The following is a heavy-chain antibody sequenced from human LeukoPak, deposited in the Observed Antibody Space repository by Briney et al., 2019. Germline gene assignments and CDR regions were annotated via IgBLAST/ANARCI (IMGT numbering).Heavy chain of an antibody. CDR2: INPNISGT. Sequence: ASVNVSCKASGYTFTGYYMHWVRQAPGQGLEWMGWINPNISGTNYAQKFQGRVTMTRDTSISTAYMELSRLRSDDTAVYYCTYCTGGSCSDFDYWGQGTLVSVSS. D-gene: IGHD2-15*01. CDR3: TYCTGGSCSDFDY. CDR1: GYTFTGYY. V-gene: IGHV1-2*02. J-gene: IGHJ4*02.